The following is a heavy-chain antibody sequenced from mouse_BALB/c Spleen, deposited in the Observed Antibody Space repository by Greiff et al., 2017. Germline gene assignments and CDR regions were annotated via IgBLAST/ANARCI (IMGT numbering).Heavy chain of an antibody. CDR3: ARVDYDYDAWFAY. J-gene: IGHJ3*01. Sequence: EVQVVESGGGLVKPGGSLKLSCAASGFTFSSYAMSWVRQTPEKRLEWVATISSGGSYTYYPDSVKGRFTISRDNAKNTLYLQMSSLRSEDTAMYYCARVDYDYDAWFAYWGQGTLVTVSA. V-gene: IGHV5-9-3*01. CDR2: ISSGGSYT. CDR1: GFTFSSYA. D-gene: IGHD2-4*01.